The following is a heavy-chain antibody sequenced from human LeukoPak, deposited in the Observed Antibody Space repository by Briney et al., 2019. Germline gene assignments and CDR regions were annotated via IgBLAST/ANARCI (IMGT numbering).Heavy chain of an antibody. Sequence: SETLSLTCAVSIYPITSDYYWVWIRQPPGQGLEWIGQIFHSGIAHYNPSLKSRVTMSVDTSRSQFSVNLNSVTAADTAVYFCGRAGFGTAYNRFYYYMDVWGKGTTVTVSS. CDR2: IFHSGIA. V-gene: IGHV4-38-2*01. J-gene: IGHJ6*03. CDR3: GRAGFGTAYNRFYYYMDV. CDR1: IYPITSDYY. D-gene: IGHD3-16*01.